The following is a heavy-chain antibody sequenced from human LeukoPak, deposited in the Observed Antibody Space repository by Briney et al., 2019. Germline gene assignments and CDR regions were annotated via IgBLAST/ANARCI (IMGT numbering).Heavy chain of an antibody. V-gene: IGHV3-21*01. J-gene: IGHJ3*02. CDR2: ISTSGGYI. CDR3: ARRRGSPDAFDI. D-gene: IGHD2-15*01. CDR1: GFTFTSYS. Sequence: GGSQRLSCAASGFTFTSYSMNWVRQAPGKGLEWVSSISTSGGYIYYADSVKGRFTISRDNAKNSLYLQMNSLRAEDTAVYYCARRRGSPDAFDIWGQGTMVTVSS.